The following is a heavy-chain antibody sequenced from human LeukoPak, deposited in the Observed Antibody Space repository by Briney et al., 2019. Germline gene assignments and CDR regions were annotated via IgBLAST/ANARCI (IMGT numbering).Heavy chain of an antibody. CDR1: GFTFSSYA. Sequence: GGSLRLSCAVSGFTFSSYAMSWVRQAPGKGLEWVSTISGSGGSTYYADSVKGRFTISRDNSKNTLSLQMNSLRAEDTAVYYCAKGYSNTWYYFDYWGQGTLVTVSS. J-gene: IGHJ4*02. CDR3: AKGYSNTWYYFDY. CDR2: ISGSGGST. V-gene: IGHV3-23*01. D-gene: IGHD6-13*01.